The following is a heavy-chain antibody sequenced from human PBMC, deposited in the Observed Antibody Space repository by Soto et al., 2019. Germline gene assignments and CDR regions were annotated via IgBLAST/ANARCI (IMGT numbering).Heavy chain of an antibody. CDR1: GSTVGNNY. CDR2: IYSTGTT. J-gene: IGHJ4*02. V-gene: IGHV3-53*01. D-gene: IGHD3-10*01. CDR3: AKDGRGSGSHYNSFGY. Sequence: EVLLVESGGGLIQPGGSPKLSCAASGSTVGNNYMTWVRQAPGKGLEWVSLIYSTGTTKYADSVKGRFTFSRDNAKITLYLQMNGLRAEDTAVYYCAKDGRGSGSHYNSFGYWGQGTLVTVSS.